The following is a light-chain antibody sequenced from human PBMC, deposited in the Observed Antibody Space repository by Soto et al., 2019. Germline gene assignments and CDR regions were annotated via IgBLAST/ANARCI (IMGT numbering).Light chain of an antibody. Sequence: EIVLTQSPGTLSLSPGERATLSCRASQTVNSYLAWYQQRPGQAPRLLIYGVSSRATGIPDRFSGSGSGTDFTLTISRLGPEDFAVYYCQHYDAAPLPFGGGTKVEIK. J-gene: IGKJ4*01. CDR3: QHYDAAPLP. CDR1: QTVNSY. V-gene: IGKV3-20*01. CDR2: GVS.